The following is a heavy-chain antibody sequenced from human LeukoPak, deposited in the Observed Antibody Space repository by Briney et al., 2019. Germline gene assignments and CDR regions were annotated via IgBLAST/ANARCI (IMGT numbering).Heavy chain of an antibody. J-gene: IGHJ6*02. CDR3: AREVTTVIYYYYYGMDV. CDR2: IIPIFGTA. Sequence: ASVKVSRKASEGTFSSYAISWVRQAPGQGLEWMGGIIPIFGTANYAQKFQGRVTITADESTSTAYMELSSLRSEDTAVYYCAREVTTVIYYYYYGMDVWGQGTTVTVSS. D-gene: IGHD4-17*01. CDR1: EGTFSSYA. V-gene: IGHV1-69*13.